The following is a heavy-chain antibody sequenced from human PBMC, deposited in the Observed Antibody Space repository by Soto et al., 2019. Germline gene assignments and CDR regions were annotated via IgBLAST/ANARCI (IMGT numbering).Heavy chain of an antibody. J-gene: IGHJ4*02. D-gene: IGHD4-17*01. V-gene: IGHV3-33*01. CDR3: ASQTTVTTRWYYFDY. CDR1: GFPFSSYG. Sequence: QVQLVESGGGVVQPGRSLRLSCAASGFPFSSYGMHWVRQAPGKGLEWVAVIWYDGSNKYYADSVKGRFTISRDNSKNTLYLQMNSLRAEDTAVYYCASQTTVTTRWYYFDYWGQGTLVTVSS. CDR2: IWYDGSNK.